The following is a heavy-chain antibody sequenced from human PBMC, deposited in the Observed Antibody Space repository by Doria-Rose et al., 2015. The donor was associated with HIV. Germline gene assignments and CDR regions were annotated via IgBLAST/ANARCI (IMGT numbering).Heavy chain of an antibody. V-gene: IGHV4-59*01. CDR1: GGSISHYY. Sequence: QVQLQESGPGLVKPSETLSLTCSVSGGSISHYYWSWIRQPPGKGLEYIGDIFYTGSTNYSPSLKNRVSISIDTSKNKFSLRLSSVTAADTAVYYCARVLSGTYDYWGQGTLVTVSS. CDR3: ARVLSGTYDY. CDR2: IFYTGST. J-gene: IGHJ4*02. D-gene: IGHD1-26*01.